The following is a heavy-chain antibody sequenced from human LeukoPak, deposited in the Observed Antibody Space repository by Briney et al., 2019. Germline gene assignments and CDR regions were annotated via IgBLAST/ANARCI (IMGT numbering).Heavy chain of an antibody. CDR3: AREVAVVGTYYYYMDV. Sequence: SETLSLTCTVSGGSISSYYWSWIRQPPGKGLEWIGYIYYSGSTNYNPSLKSRVTISVDTSKNQFSLKLSSVTAADTAVYYCAREVAVVGTYYYYMDVWDKGTTVTISS. V-gene: IGHV4-59*01. CDR1: GGSISSYY. D-gene: IGHD6-19*01. CDR2: IYYSGST. J-gene: IGHJ6*03.